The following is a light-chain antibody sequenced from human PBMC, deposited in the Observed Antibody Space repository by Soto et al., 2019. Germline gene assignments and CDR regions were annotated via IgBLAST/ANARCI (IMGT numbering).Light chain of an antibody. Sequence: EIVLTQSPATLSLSPGERATLSCRASQSVSSYLAGYQQKPGQAPRLLIYDASNRATGVPARFSGSGSGTDFTLTISSLEPEDFAVYYCQQRSNWPLTFGGGTMVEIK. CDR1: QSVSSY. V-gene: IGKV3-11*01. CDR3: QQRSNWPLT. J-gene: IGKJ4*01. CDR2: DAS.